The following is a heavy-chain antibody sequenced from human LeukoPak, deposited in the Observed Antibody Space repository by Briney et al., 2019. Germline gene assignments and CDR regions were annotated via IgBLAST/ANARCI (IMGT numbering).Heavy chain of an antibody. Sequence: GGSLRLPCAASGFTVSGNFMSWVRQAPGKGLEWVSVIYSGGSTYYADSVKGRFTISRDNSKNTLYLQMNSLRAEDTAVYYCARDGPDLRSFDYWGQGTLVTVSS. CDR3: ARDGPDLRSFDY. J-gene: IGHJ4*02. CDR2: IYSGGST. CDR1: GFTVSGNF. D-gene: IGHD1-14*01. V-gene: IGHV3-66*01.